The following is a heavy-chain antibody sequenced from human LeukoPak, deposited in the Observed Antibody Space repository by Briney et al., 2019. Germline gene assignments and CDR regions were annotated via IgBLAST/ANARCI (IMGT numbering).Heavy chain of an antibody. CDR3: ARTLDY. CDR1: GFTFSGFE. J-gene: IGHJ4*02. CDR2: ISDSGTAT. Sequence: GGSLRLSCAASGFTFSGFEMNWVRQAPGKGLEWASFISDSGTATYYADSVKGRFTISRDNSKNSLYLQMNSLRAEDTAVYFCARTLDYWGQGTLVTVSS. V-gene: IGHV3-48*03.